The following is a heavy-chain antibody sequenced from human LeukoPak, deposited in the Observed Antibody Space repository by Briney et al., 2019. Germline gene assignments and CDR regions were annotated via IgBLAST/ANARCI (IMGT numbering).Heavy chain of an antibody. CDR1: GGSFSGYY. CDR3: ARGRRNSGYYPYNWFDP. CDR2: INHSGST. Sequence: SETLSLTCAVYGGSFSGYYWSWIRQPPGKGLEWIGEINHSGSTNYNPSLKSRVTISVDTSKNQFSPKLSSVTAADTAVYYCARGRRNSGYYPYNWFDPWGQGTLVTVSS. D-gene: IGHD3-22*01. J-gene: IGHJ5*02. V-gene: IGHV4-34*01.